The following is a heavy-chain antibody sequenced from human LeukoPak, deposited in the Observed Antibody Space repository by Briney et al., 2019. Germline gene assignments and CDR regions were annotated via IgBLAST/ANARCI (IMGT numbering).Heavy chain of an antibody. V-gene: IGHV4-34*01. CDR3: ARLGYSSSSGGY. J-gene: IGHJ4*02. CDR1: GGSFSGYY. Sequence: SETLSLTCAVYGGSFSGYYWSWIRQPPGKGLEWIGEINHSGSTNYNPSLKSRVTISVDTSKNRFSLKLSSVTAADTAVYYCARLGYSSSSGGYWGQGTLVTVSS. CDR2: INHSGST. D-gene: IGHD6-6*01.